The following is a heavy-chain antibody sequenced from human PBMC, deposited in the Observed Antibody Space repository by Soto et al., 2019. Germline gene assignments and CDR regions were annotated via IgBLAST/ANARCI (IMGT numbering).Heavy chain of an antibody. V-gene: IGHV3-23*01. CDR3: AKALYSCSGTSCSKPGYYYYGMDV. J-gene: IGHJ6*02. CDR2: ISGSGGST. Sequence: GGSLRLSCAASGFTFSSYAMSWVRQAPGKGLEWVSAISGSGGSTYYADSVKGRFTISRDNSKNTLYLQMNSLRAEDTAVYYCAKALYSCSGTSCSKPGYYYYGMDVWGQGTTVTVSS. CDR1: GFTFSSYA. D-gene: IGHD2-2*01.